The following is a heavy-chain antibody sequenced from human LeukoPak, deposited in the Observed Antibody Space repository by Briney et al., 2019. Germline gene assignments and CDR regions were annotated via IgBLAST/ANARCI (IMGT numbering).Heavy chain of an antibody. V-gene: IGHV1-46*01. Sequence: ASVNASCKASGYTFSSYYIYWVRQVPGQGLEWMGIINPSGGSTSYAQKFQGRVTMTRDTSTSTVYMELSSLRSEDTAVYYCVRDGLSIAAYGTIDSGQGTLVTVSS. CDR2: INPSGGST. J-gene: IGHJ4*02. CDR3: VRDGLSIAAYGTID. D-gene: IGHD6-6*01. CDR1: GYTFSSYY.